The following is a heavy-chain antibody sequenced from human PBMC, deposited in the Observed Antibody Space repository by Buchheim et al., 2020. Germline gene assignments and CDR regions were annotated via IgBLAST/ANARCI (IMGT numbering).Heavy chain of an antibody. Sequence: QVQLVESGGGVVQPGRSLRLSCAASGFTFSSYGMHWVRQAPGKGLEWVAFIRYDGSNKYYADSVKGRFTISRDNSKNSLYLQMNSLRAEDTAVYYCAKGYYYDSSLDYWGRGTL. CDR2: IRYDGSNK. J-gene: IGHJ4*02. CDR1: GFTFSSYG. V-gene: IGHV3-30*02. CDR3: AKGYYYDSSLDY. D-gene: IGHD3-22*01.